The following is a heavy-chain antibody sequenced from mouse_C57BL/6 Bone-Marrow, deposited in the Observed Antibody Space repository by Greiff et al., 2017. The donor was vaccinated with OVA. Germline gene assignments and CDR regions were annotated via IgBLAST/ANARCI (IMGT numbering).Heavy chain of an antibody. J-gene: IGHJ4*01. CDR2: IDPETGGT. D-gene: IGHD2-5*01. V-gene: IGHV1-15*01. CDR3: TRGYSNYYAMDY. Sequence: VQLQQSGAELVRPGASVTQSCKASGYTFTDYEMHWVKQTPVHGLEWIGAIDPETGGTAYNQKFKGKAILTADKSSSTAYMELRSLTSEDSAVYYGTRGYSNYYAMDYWGQGTSVTVSS. CDR1: GYTFTDYE.